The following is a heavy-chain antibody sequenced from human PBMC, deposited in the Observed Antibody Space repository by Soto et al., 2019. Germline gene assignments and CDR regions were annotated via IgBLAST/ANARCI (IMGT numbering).Heavy chain of an antibody. V-gene: IGHV1-69*04. CDR1: GGTFSSYT. CDR3: AIDPAASSGLDY. CDR2: IIPILGIA. J-gene: IGHJ4*02. Sequence: ASVKVSCKASGGTFSSYTISWVRQAPGQGLEWMGRIIPILGIANYAQKFQGRVTITADKSTSTAYMELSSLRSEDTAVYYCAIDPAASSGLDYWGQGTQVTVSS. D-gene: IGHD3-10*01.